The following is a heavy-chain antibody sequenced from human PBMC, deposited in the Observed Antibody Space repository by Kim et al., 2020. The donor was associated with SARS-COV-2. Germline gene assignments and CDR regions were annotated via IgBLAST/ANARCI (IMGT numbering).Heavy chain of an antibody. V-gene: IGHV1-18*01. D-gene: IGHD6-19*01. Sequence: ASVKVSCKASGYTFTSYGISWVRQAPGQGLEWMGWISAYNGNTNYAQKLQGRVTMTTDTSTSTAYMELRSLRSDDTAVYYCARDKGGQWLVWDPDYWGQGTLVTVSS. J-gene: IGHJ4*02. CDR3: ARDKGGQWLVWDPDY. CDR1: GYTFTSYG. CDR2: ISAYNGNT.